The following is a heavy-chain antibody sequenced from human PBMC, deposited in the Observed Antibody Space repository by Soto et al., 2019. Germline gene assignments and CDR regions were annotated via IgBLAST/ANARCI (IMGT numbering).Heavy chain of an antibody. J-gene: IGHJ5*02. CDR3: TRGGTGTWRFDP. CDR2: IRSKANGYAT. Sequence: EEQLVVSGGGLVQPGGSLKLSCAASGFTFSGSVVHWVRQASGKGLEWVGRIRSKANGYATAYAASVKGRFTISRDDSGNTAYLQMNSLKIEDTAVYYCTRGGTGTWRFDPWGQGTLVT. CDR1: GFTFSGSV. V-gene: IGHV3-73*01. D-gene: IGHD1-1*01.